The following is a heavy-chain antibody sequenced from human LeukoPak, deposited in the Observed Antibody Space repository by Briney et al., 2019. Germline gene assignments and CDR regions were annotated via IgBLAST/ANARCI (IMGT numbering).Heavy chain of an antibody. V-gene: IGHV3-23*01. D-gene: IGHD3-22*01. CDR2: ISGSRGST. CDR3: AKLAHNYDTKVDY. CDR1: GFTFSIYA. Sequence: GGSLRLSCAASGFTFSIYAMSWVRQAPGKGLEWVSAISGSRGSTYYADPVKGRFTISRDNSKNTLYLQMSSLRAEDTAVYYCAKLAHNYDTKVDYWGQGTLVTVSS. J-gene: IGHJ4*02.